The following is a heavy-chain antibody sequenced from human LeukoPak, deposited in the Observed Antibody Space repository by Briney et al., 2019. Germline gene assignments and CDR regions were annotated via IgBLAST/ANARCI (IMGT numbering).Heavy chain of an antibody. Sequence: SETLSLTCAVYGGSFSGYYWSWIRQPPGKGLEWIGEINHSGSTNYNPSLRSRVTISVDTSKNQFSLKLSSVTAADTAVYYCASGITVAGPFDYWGQGTLVTVSS. CDR3: ASGITVAGPFDY. D-gene: IGHD6-19*01. CDR1: GGSFSGYY. V-gene: IGHV4-34*01. CDR2: INHSGST. J-gene: IGHJ4*02.